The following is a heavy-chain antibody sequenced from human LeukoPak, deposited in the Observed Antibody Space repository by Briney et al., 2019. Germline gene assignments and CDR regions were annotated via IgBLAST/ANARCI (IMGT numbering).Heavy chain of an antibody. CDR2: IIPILGIA. V-gene: IGHV1-69*04. CDR3: ARGGGGGYYSGFNY. D-gene: IGHD3-22*01. Sequence: SVKVSCKASGGTFSSYAISWVRQAPGQGLEWMGRIIPILGIANYAQKSQGRVTITADKSTSTAYMELSSLRSEDTAVYYCARGGGGGYYSGFNYWGQGTLVTVSS. CDR1: GGTFSSYA. J-gene: IGHJ4*02.